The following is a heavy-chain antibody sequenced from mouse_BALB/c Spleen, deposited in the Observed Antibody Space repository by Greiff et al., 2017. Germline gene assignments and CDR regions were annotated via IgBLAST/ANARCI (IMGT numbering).Heavy chain of an antibody. CDR1: GYAFSSYW. CDR3: ARGGITTVDYAMDY. J-gene: IGHJ4*01. CDR2: IYPGDGDT. D-gene: IGHD1-1*01. V-gene: IGHV1-80*01. Sequence: VQLQQSGAELVRPGSSVKISCKASGYAFSSYWMNWVKQRPGQGLEWIGQIYPGDGDTNYNGKFKGKATLTADKSSSTAYMQLSSLTSEDSAVYFCARGGITTVDYAMDYWGQGTSVTVSS.